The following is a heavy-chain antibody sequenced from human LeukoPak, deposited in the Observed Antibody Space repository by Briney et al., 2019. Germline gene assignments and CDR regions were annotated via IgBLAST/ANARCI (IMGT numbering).Heavy chain of an antibody. V-gene: IGHV4-34*01. J-gene: IGHJ4*02. Sequence: PSETLSLTCAVYGGSFSGYYSSWIRQPPGKGLEWIGEINHSGSTNYNPSLKSRVTISVDTSKNQFSLKLSSVTAADTAVYYCASGGELKLELRICHYWGQGTLVTVSS. CDR1: GGSFSGYY. CDR2: INHSGST. CDR3: ASGGELKLELRICHY. D-gene: IGHD1-7*01.